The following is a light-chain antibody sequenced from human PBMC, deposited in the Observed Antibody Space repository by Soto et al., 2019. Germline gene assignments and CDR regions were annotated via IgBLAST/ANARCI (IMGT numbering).Light chain of an antibody. CDR3: QQYNKWPLT. V-gene: IGKV3-15*01. CDR1: QSVSSD. J-gene: IGKJ4*01. CDR2: DTS. Sequence: EIVLTQSPGTLSLSPGERATLSCRASQSVSSDLVWYQQKAGQAPRLLTYDTSTRATGIPARFSGSGSGTEFTLTISSLQSEDSAVYHCQQYNKWPLTFGGGTKVDI.